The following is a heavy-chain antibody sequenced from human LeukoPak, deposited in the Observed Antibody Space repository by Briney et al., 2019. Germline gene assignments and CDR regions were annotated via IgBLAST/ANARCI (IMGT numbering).Heavy chain of an antibody. CDR3: AKMEGQRLYDYCMDV. J-gene: IGHJ6*03. V-gene: IGHV3-23*01. D-gene: IGHD3-3*01. CDR1: GFTFSSLA. CDR2: ISGSGGST. Sequence: PETYLRLSCGASGFTFSSLAMGWVRQATGKGLEWVSAISGSGGSTYYADSVKGRFTISRDNSKNTLYLHMNSLRADDTAVYYCAKMEGQRLYDYCMDVWGRGTTVTVSS.